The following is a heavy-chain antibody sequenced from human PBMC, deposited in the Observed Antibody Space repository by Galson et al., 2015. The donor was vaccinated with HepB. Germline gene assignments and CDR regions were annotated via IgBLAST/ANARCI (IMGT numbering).Heavy chain of an antibody. D-gene: IGHD3-10*01. CDR1: GYTFTSYG. CDR2: INVYNDNT. Sequence: SVKVSCKASGYTFTSYGISWVRQAPGQGLEWMGWINVYNDNTNYAQKLQDSVTMTTDTTTDTAYMELRRLRSDDTDVYCCARVNTLQLLWFGELDYVGQGTLVTVSS. J-gene: IGHJ4*02. CDR3: ARVNTLQLLWFGELDY. V-gene: IGHV1-18*01.